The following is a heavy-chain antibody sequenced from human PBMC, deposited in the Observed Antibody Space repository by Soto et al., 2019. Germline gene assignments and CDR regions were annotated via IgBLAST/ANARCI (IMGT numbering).Heavy chain of an antibody. CDR3: ARRYYYGSGQFDS. V-gene: IGHV4-4*02. CDR1: GGSISSSNW. J-gene: IGHJ4*02. CDR2: IYHSGST. Sequence: PSETLSLTCAVSGGSISSSNWWSWVRQPPGKGLEWIGEIYHSGSTNYNPSLKSRVTISVDKSKNQFSLKLSSVTAADTALYYCARRYYYGSGQFDSWGQGMLVTVSS. D-gene: IGHD3-10*01.